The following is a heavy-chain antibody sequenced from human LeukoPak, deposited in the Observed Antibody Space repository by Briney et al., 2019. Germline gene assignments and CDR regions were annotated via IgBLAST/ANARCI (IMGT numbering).Heavy chain of an antibody. D-gene: IGHD3-10*01. J-gene: IGHJ3*02. CDR1: YDSVSNYY. Sequence: SETLSLTCTLSYDSVSNYYWSWLRQTPEKGLEWIGYMSNRGGSDYGPSLKSRVAMSVDMSKNQFSLKMSYVTAADTGVYYCARDRRGWAFDIWGQGTMVTVSS. CDR2: MSNRGGS. V-gene: IGHV4-59*02. CDR3: ARDRRGWAFDI.